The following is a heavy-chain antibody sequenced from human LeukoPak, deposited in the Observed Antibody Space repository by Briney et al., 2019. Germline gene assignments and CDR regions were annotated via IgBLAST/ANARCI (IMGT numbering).Heavy chain of an antibody. D-gene: IGHD5-12*01. Sequence: GRSLRLSCAASGFAFSTYWMHWVRQAPGKGLVWVSHIKSDGSRTTYADSVRGRFTISRDNAKNTLYLQMNSLRAEDTAVYYCARDRGYTQDYWGQGTLVSVSS. J-gene: IGHJ4*02. CDR1: GFAFSTYW. V-gene: IGHV3-74*01. CDR3: ARDRGYTQDY. CDR2: IKSDGSRT.